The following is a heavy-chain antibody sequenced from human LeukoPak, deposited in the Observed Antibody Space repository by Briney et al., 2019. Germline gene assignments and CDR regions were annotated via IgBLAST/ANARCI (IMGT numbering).Heavy chain of an antibody. CDR1: GFTFSSYW. V-gene: IGHV3-74*01. Sequence: GGSLRLSCAASGFTFSSYWVHWVRHAPGKGLVWVSRITGDGSGANYADSVKGRFTISRDNAKNTLYLQMNSLRAEDTAVYYCARFAVTTAGDYWGQGTLVTVSS. CDR3: ARFAVTTAGDY. CDR2: ITGDGSGA. D-gene: IGHD1-1*01. J-gene: IGHJ4*02.